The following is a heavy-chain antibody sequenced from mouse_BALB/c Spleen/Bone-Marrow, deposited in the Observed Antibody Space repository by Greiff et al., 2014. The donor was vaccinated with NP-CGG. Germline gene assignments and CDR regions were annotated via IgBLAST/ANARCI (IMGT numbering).Heavy chain of an antibody. CDR3: TRYYSWYFDV. J-gene: IGHJ1*01. V-gene: IGHV1S81*02. CDR1: GYTFTSYW. D-gene: IGHD1-1*01. Sequence: ESGAELVKPGASVKLSCKPSGYTFTSYWIHWVKQRPGQGLEWIGEINPVNGRNDYNEKFKNKATLTVDKSSSTAYMQLSSLTSEDSAVYYCTRYYSWYFDVWGAGTTVTVSS. CDR2: INPVNGRN.